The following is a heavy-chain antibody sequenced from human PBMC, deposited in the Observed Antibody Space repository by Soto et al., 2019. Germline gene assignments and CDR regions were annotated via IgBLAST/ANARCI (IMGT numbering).Heavy chain of an antibody. CDR1: GGSISSGGYY. CDR2: IYYSGST. J-gene: IGHJ2*01. V-gene: IGHV4-31*03. D-gene: IGHD3-9*01. Sequence: SETLSLTCTVSGGSISSGGYYWSWIRQHPGKGLEWIGYIYYSGSTYYNPSLKSRVTISVDTSKNQFSLKLSSVTAADTAVYYCARGTWVILGPYYDISLNWFDLWGRGTLVTVSS. CDR3: ARGTWVILGPYYDISLNWFDL.